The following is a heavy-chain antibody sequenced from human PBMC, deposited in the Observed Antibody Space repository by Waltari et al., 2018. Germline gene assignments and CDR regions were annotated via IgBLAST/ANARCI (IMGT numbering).Heavy chain of an antibody. CDR3: ARRARDYGDSYAFDI. V-gene: IGHV4-39*01. Sequence: QLQLQESGPGLVKPSDTLSLTCTVSGGSISSSRYYWGWTRPPAGKGLEWIGSIYYSGSTYYNPSLKSRVTISVDTSKNQFSLKLSSVTAADTAVYYCARRARDYGDSYAFDIWGQGTMVTVSS. CDR2: IYYSGST. D-gene: IGHD4-17*01. CDR1: GGSISSSRYY. J-gene: IGHJ3*02.